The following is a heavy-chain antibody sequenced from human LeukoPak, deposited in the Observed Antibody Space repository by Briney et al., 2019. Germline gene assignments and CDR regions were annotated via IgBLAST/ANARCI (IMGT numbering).Heavy chain of an antibody. CDR2: IIPILGIA. Sequence: SVKVSCKASGGTFSSYAISWVRQAPGQGLEWMGRIIPILGIANYAQKFQGRVTITADKSTSTAYMELSSLRSEDTAVYYCASPASSGYYYGGGYWGQGTLVTVSS. D-gene: IGHD3-22*01. CDR1: GGTFSSYA. CDR3: ASPASSGYYYGGGY. V-gene: IGHV1-69*04. J-gene: IGHJ4*02.